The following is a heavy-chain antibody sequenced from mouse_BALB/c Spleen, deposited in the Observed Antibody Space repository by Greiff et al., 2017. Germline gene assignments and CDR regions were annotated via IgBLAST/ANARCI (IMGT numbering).Heavy chain of an antibody. J-gene: IGHJ2*01. CDR1: GYSITSGYY. CDR3: ANYYGSSYWFDY. D-gene: IGHD1-1*01. Sequence: EVHLVESGPGLVKPSQSLSLTCSVTGYSITSGYYWNWIRQFPGNKLEWMGYISYDGSNNYNPSLKNRISITRDTSKNQFFLKLNSVTTEDTATYYCANYYGSSYWFDYWGQGTTLTVSS. CDR2: ISYDGSN. V-gene: IGHV3-6*02.